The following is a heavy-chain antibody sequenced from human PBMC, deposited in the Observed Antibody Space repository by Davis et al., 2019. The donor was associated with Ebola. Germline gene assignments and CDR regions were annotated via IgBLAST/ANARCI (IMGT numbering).Heavy chain of an antibody. J-gene: IGHJ6*02. CDR2: IDTANGNT. V-gene: IGHV1-3*04. Sequence: ASVKVSCKTSGYTFTNYGMHWVRQAPGQRLEWMGWIDTANGNTKYSEKFQGRVTTTRDTSTSTVYMELSSLRSEDTAMYYCARDEDVWGQGTTVTVSS. CDR3: ARDEDV. CDR1: GYTFTNYG.